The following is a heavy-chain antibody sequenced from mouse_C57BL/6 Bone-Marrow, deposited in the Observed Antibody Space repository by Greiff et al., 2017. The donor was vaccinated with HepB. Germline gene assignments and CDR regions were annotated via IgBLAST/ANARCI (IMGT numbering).Heavy chain of an antibody. V-gene: IGHV1-22*01. J-gene: IGHJ4*01. CDR2: INPNNGGT. D-gene: IGHD2-4*01. CDR3: ARSMITTSYYYAMDY. CDR1: GYTFTDYN. Sequence: VQLQQSGPELVKPGASVKMSCKASGYTFTDYNMHWVKQSHGKSLEWIGYINPNNGGTSYNQKFKGKATLTVNKSSSTAYMELRSLTSEDSAVYYCARSMITTSYYYAMDYWGQGTSVTVSS.